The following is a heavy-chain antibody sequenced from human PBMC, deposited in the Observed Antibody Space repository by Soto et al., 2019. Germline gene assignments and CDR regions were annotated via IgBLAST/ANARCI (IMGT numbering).Heavy chain of an antibody. CDR3: AKAGFGTFDY. J-gene: IGHJ4*02. D-gene: IGHD3-16*01. CDR2: IKQDGSEK. Sequence: GGSLRLSCAASGFNFSSYWMSWVRQAPGKGLEWVANIKQDGSEKYYVDSVKGRFTISRDNSKNTLYLQMNSLRAEDTAVYYCAKAGFGTFDYWGQGTLVTVSS. V-gene: IGHV3-7*03. CDR1: GFNFSSYW.